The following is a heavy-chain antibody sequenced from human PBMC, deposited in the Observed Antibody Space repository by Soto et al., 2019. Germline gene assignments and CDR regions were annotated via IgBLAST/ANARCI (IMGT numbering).Heavy chain of an antibody. Sequence: EVQLVESGGDLVQPGGSLRLSCAASGFTFSTYWMSWVRQAPGKGQEWVANIKQDGSERYYVDSVKGRFTMSRDNAKNSLYLQMNSLRAEDTAVYYCATDSGTSDYWGQGTPVTVSS. CDR2: IKQDGSER. V-gene: IGHV3-7*01. CDR3: ATDSGTSDY. J-gene: IGHJ4*02. CDR1: GFTFSTYW. D-gene: IGHD1-1*01.